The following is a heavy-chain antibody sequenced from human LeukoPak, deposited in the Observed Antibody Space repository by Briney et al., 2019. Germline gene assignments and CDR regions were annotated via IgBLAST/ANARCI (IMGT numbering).Heavy chain of an antibody. J-gene: IGHJ4*02. D-gene: IGHD1-26*01. CDR3: TRGPRIVGVYYFDY. CDR1: GFTFNNYN. Sequence: GGSLRLSCAASGFTFNNYNINWVRQAPGKGLEWVSYISSNSSTIYYADSVKGRFTISRDNAKNSLYLQMNSLKTEDTAVYYCTRGPRIVGVYYFDYWGQGTLVTVSS. V-gene: IGHV3-48*04. CDR2: ISSNSSTI.